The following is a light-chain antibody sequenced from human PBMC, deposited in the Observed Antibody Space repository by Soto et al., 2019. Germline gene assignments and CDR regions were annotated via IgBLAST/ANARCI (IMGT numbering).Light chain of an antibody. J-gene: IGKJ5*01. Sequence: VLGQSPNTLSFSPWARATLSCQASQDVSLFLAWYQQKPGQAPRLLIHDASNRATGIPARFSGSGSGTDFTLTISSLEPEDFAVYDCQQYGSSQNTFGQGTRLE. V-gene: IGKV3-11*01. CDR1: QDVSLF. CDR2: DAS. CDR3: QQYGSSQNT.